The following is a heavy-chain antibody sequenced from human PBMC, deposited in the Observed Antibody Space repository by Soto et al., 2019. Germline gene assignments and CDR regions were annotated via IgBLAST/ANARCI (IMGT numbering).Heavy chain of an antibody. CDR1: GYTFTSYA. CDR3: ARVGINYYDSPFNWFDP. Sequence: GASVKVSCKASGYTFTSYAMHWVRQAPGQRLEWMGWINAGNGNTKYSQKFQGRVTITRDTSASTAYMELSSLRSEDTAVYYCARVGINYYDSPFNWFDPWGQGTLVTVSS. J-gene: IGHJ5*02. CDR2: INAGNGNT. D-gene: IGHD3-22*01. V-gene: IGHV1-3*01.